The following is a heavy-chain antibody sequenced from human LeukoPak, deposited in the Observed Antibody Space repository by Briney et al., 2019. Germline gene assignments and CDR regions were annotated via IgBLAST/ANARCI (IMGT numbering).Heavy chain of an antibody. CDR1: GYTFTSYG. CDR3: ARDRGYSYGIEAFDI. Sequence: ASVKVSCKASGYTFTSYGISWVRQAPGQGLEWMGWINAGNGNTKYSQKFQGRVTITRDTSASTAYMELSSLRSEDTAVYYCARDRGYSYGIEAFDIWGQGTMVTVSS. D-gene: IGHD5-18*01. V-gene: IGHV1-3*01. CDR2: INAGNGNT. J-gene: IGHJ3*02.